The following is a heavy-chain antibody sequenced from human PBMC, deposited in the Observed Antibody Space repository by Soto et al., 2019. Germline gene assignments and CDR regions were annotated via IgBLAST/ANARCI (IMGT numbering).Heavy chain of an antibody. CDR3: ARGGTTVIYFDY. V-gene: IGHV1-69*18. CDR2: IIPVFGTT. J-gene: IGHJ4*02. D-gene: IGHD4-17*01. CDR1: GGSFSSYS. Sequence: QVQLGQSGAEVKNPGSSVKVSCKASGGSFSSYSINWVRQAPGQGLEWVGRIIPVFGTTNIAQKFQGRLTITADEATRTAYRELSSLKSEDTDVYYCARGGTTVIYFDYWGQGTLVTVSS.